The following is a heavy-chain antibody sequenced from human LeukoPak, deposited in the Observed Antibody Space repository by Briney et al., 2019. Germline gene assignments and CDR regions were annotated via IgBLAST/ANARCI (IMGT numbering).Heavy chain of an antibody. CDR3: AKDNRDYYIDY. CDR2: ISGSGGSK. V-gene: IGHV3-23*01. Sequence: GGSLRLSCAASGFTFSSYAMSWVRQAPGKGLEWVSAISGSGGSKYYADSVKGRFTISRDNAKNSLYLQMNSLRAEDSAVYYCAKDNRDYYIDYWGQGTLVTVSS. CDR1: GFTFSSYA. D-gene: IGHD3-10*01. J-gene: IGHJ4*02.